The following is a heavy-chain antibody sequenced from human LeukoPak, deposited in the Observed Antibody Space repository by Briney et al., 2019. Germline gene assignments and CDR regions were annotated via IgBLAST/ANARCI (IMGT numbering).Heavy chain of an antibody. CDR3: ARDYRDVLLWFGELSK. V-gene: IGHV1-18*01. Sequence: ASVKVSCKASGYTFTSYGISWVRQAPGQGLEWMGWISGYNGKTNYAQKPQGRVTMTTDTSTSTAYMELRSLRSDDTAVYYCARDYRDVLLWFGELSKWGQGTLVTVSS. CDR1: GYTFTSYG. CDR2: ISGYNGKT. J-gene: IGHJ4*02. D-gene: IGHD3-10*01.